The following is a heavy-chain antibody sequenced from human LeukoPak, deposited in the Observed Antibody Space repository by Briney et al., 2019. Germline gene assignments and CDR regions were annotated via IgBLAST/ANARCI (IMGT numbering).Heavy chain of an antibody. CDR3: ASSSRRLYYFDY. CDR2: IYYSGST. J-gene: IGHJ4*02. CDR1: GGSISSHY. V-gene: IGHV4-59*11. Sequence: SETLSLTCTVSGGSISSHYWSWIRQPPGKGLGWNGYIYYSGSTNYNPSLKSRVTISVDTSKNQFSLKLSSVTAADTAVYYCASSSRRLYYFDYWGQGTLVTVSS.